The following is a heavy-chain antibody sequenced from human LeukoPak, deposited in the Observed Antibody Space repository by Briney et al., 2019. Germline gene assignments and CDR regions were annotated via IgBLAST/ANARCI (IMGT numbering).Heavy chain of an antibody. Sequence: PGGSLRLSCAASGFTFSSYSMNWVRQAPGKGLEWVSSISSSSSYIYYADSVKGRFTISRDNAKNSLYLQMNSLRAEDTAVYYCARERRWVRGVDYGGQGTLVTVSS. D-gene: IGHD3-10*01. V-gene: IGHV3-21*01. CDR3: ARERRWVRGVDY. J-gene: IGHJ4*02. CDR2: ISSSSSYI. CDR1: GFTFSSYS.